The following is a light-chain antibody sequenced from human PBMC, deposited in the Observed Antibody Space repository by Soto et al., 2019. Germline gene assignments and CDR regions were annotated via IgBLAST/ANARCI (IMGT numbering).Light chain of an antibody. CDR1: YSNIGSNT. Sequence: QSVLTQPPSASGTPGQRVTISCSGSYSNIGSNTVNWYQQLPGTAPKLLIYSNNQRHSGVPDRFSGSKSGTSASLAISGLQSEDEADYYCAAWDDSLNGVVFGGGTKLTVL. V-gene: IGLV1-44*01. J-gene: IGLJ2*01. CDR2: SNN. CDR3: AAWDDSLNGVV.